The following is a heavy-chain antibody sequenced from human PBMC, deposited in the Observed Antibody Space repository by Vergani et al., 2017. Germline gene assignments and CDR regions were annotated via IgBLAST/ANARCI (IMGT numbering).Heavy chain of an antibody. J-gene: IGHJ4*02. CDR2: IIPILGIE. D-gene: IGHD1-14*01. CDR1: GGTFSSYT. CDR3: ATHRSTETSADDY. Sequence: QVQLVQSGAEVKKPGSSVKVSCKASGGTFSSYTISWVRQAPGQGLEWMGRIIPILGIENYAQKFQGRVTITADKSTSTAYMELSSLRSEDAAEYYCATHRSTETSADDYWGQGTLVTVSS. V-gene: IGHV1-69*02.